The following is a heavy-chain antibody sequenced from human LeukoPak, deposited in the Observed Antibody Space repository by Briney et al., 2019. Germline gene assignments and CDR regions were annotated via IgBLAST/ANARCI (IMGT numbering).Heavy chain of an antibody. CDR2: INHSGST. V-gene: IGHV4-34*01. CDR3: APLGIPGYCSGGSCYWSDY. J-gene: IGHJ4*02. CDR1: GGSFDGYS. Sequence: SETLSLTCGIYGGSFDGYSWSWIRQSPGKGLEWIGEINHSGSTNYNPSLKSRVTISVDTSKNQFSLKLSSVTAADTAVYYCAPLGIPGYCSGGSCYWSDYWGQGTLVTVSS. D-gene: IGHD2-15*01.